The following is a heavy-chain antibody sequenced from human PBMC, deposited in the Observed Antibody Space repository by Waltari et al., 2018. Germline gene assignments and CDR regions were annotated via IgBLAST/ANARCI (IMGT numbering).Heavy chain of an antibody. CDR3: ARHPYPYSGSYETYFDY. D-gene: IGHD1-26*01. J-gene: IGHJ4*02. V-gene: IGHV4-39*01. CDR1: GGSISSSSYY. Sequence: QLQLQESGPGLVKPSETLSLTCTVSGGSISSSSYYWGWIRQPPGKGLEWIGSIYYSGSTYYNPSLKSRVTISVDTSKNQFSLKLSSVTAADMAVYYCARHPYPYSGSYETYFDYWGQGTLVTVSS. CDR2: IYYSGST.